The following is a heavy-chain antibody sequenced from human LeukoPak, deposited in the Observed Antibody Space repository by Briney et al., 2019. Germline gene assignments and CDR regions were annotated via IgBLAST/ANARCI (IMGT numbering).Heavy chain of an antibody. V-gene: IGHV4-34*01. D-gene: IGHD6-13*01. CDR1: GDSFSGYY. J-gene: IGHJ2*01. Sequence: SETLSLTCAVYGDSFSGYYWSWIRQPPGKGLEWIAEINHRGTTHYNPSLKSRVNISADTSKNQFSLKLSSVTAADTAVYYCARGDSSSWDIVGRYFDLWGRGTLVTVSS. CDR3: ARGDSSSWDIVGRYFDL. CDR2: INHRGTT.